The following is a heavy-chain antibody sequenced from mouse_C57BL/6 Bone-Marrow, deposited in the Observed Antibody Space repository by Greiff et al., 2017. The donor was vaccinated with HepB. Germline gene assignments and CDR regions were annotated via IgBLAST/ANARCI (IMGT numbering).Heavy chain of an antibody. V-gene: IGHV14-4*01. CDR3: TPITTVVAPDWYFDV. Sequence: DVKLQESGAELVRPGASVKLSCTASGFNIKDDYMHWVKQRPEQGLEWIGWIDPENGDTEYASKFQGKATITADTSSNTAYLQLSSLTSEDTAVYYCTPITTVVAPDWYFDVWGTGTTVTVSS. J-gene: IGHJ1*03. D-gene: IGHD1-1*01. CDR2: IDPENGDT. CDR1: GFNIKDDY.